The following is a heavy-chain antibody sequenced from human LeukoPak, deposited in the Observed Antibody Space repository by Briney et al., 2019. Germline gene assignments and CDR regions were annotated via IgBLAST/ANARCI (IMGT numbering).Heavy chain of an antibody. CDR2: INHSGST. V-gene: IGHV4-34*01. CDR1: GGSFSGYY. Sequence: SETLSLTCAVYGGSFSGYYWSWIRQPPGKGLEWIGEINHSGSTNYNPSLKSRVTISVDTSKNQFSLKLSSVTAADTAVYYCARDSSGWYVHDYWGQGTLVTVSS. CDR3: ARDSSGWYVHDY. J-gene: IGHJ4*02. D-gene: IGHD6-19*01.